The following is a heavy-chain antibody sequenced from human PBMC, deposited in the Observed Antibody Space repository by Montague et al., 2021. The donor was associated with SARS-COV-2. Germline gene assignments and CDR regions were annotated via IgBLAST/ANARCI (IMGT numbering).Heavy chain of an antibody. CDR1: GGSISNYY. CDR3: ARGGGYYNYGLDV. D-gene: IGHD3-22*01. V-gene: IGHV4-59*01. Sequence: SETLSLTCTVSGGSISNYYWSWIRQPPGRGLEWIGYTYYSGSTDYIPSLKSRVTISLDTSKNQFSLKVTSVTAADTAVYYCARGGGYYNYGLDVWGPGTTVTVSS. CDR2: TYYSGST. J-gene: IGHJ6*02.